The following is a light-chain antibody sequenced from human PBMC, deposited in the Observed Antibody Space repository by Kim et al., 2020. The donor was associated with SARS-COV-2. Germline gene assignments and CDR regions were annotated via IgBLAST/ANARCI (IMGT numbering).Light chain of an antibody. V-gene: IGLV3-1*01. Sequence: SYELTQPPSVSVSPGQTASITCSGDKLGDKYACWYQQKPGQSPVLVLYQDTKRPSGIPERFSGSNSGNTATLTISGTQAMDEDDYYCQSWDSSTVVVFGGGTQLTVL. J-gene: IGLJ2*01. CDR1: KLGDKY. CDR2: QDT. CDR3: QSWDSSTVVV.